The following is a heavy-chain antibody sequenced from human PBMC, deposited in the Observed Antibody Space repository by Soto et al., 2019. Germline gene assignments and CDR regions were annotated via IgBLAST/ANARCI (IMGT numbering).Heavy chain of an antibody. CDR1: GFTVSSNY. J-gene: IGHJ3*02. Sequence: EVQLVESGGGLVQPGGSLRLSCAASGFTVSSNYMSWVRQAPGKGLEWVSVIYSGGSTYYADSVKGRFTISRDNSKNTLYLQMNSLRAEDTAVYYCAREGLYSGYALFAFDIWGQGTMVTVSS. CDR3: AREGLYSGYALFAFDI. CDR2: IYSGGST. V-gene: IGHV3-66*01. D-gene: IGHD5-12*01.